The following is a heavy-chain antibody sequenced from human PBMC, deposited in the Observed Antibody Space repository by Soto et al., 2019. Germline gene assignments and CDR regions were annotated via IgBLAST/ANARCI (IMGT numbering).Heavy chain of an antibody. Sequence: EVQLVESGGGLVQPGGSLRLSCAASGFTFSSYSMNWVRQAPGKGLEWVSYISSSSSTIYYADSVKGRFTISRDNAKNSLYLQMNSLRDEDTAVYYCARGIYDSSGYCLDYWGQGTLVTVSS. V-gene: IGHV3-48*02. CDR2: ISSSSSTI. J-gene: IGHJ4*02. CDR3: ARGIYDSSGYCLDY. CDR1: GFTFSSYS. D-gene: IGHD3-22*01.